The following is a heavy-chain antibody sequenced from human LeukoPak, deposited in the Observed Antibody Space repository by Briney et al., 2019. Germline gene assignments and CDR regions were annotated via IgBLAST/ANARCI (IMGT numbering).Heavy chain of an antibody. CDR2: IIPIFGTA. J-gene: IGHJ6*02. D-gene: IGHD4-23*01. CDR3: ARETLGGRGYYYYGMDV. V-gene: IGHV1-69*13. Sequence: ASVTVSCTASGGTFSIYAINWVRQAPGQGLEWMGGIIPIFGTANYAQRFQGRVTITADESTSTAYMELSSLRSEDTAVYYCARETLGGRGYYYYGMDVWGQGTTVTVSS. CDR1: GGTFSIYA.